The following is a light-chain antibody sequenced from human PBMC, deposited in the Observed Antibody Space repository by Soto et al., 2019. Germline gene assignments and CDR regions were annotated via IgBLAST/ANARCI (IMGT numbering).Light chain of an antibody. Sequence: QSALTQPPSVSGSPGQSVAISCTGTSSDVGSFNRVSWYQQPPGTAPKLLIYEVSSRPSGVPDRFSGSKSGNTASLTISGLQAEDEADYYCNSYTSISPYVFGTGTKLTVL. CDR3: NSYTSISPYV. V-gene: IGLV2-18*02. CDR2: EVS. J-gene: IGLJ1*01. CDR1: SSDVGSFNR.